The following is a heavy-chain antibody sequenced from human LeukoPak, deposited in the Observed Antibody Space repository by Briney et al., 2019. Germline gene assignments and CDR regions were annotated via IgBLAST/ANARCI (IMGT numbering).Heavy chain of an antibody. D-gene: IGHD4-17*01. CDR3: ARAGTTETDFDY. V-gene: IGHV1-3*01. Sequence: ASVKVSCKASGYTFTSYAMHWVRQAPGQRLEWMGWINAGNGNTKYSQKFQGRVTITRDTSASTAYMELSSLRSEDTAVYYCARAGTTETDFDYWGQGTLVTVSS. CDR2: INAGNGNT. CDR1: GYTFTSYA. J-gene: IGHJ4*02.